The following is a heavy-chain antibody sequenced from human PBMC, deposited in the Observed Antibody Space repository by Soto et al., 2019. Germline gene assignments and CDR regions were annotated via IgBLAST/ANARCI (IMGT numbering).Heavy chain of an antibody. D-gene: IGHD6-25*01. CDR2: INPNSGGT. V-gene: IGHV1-2*04. CDR3: ARAWARSIAASGPGGY. J-gene: IGHJ4*02. CDR1: GSTFTGYY. Sequence: ASVKVSCKASGSTFTGYYMHWVRQAPGQGLEWMGWINPNSGGTNYAQKFQGWVTMTRDTSISTAYMELSRLRSDDTAVYYCARAWARSIAASGPGGYWGQGTLVTVSS.